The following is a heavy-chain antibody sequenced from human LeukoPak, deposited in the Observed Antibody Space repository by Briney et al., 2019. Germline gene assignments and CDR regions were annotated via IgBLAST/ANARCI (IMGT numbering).Heavy chain of an antibody. CDR1: GYSISSGYY. CDR2: IYHSGST. CDR3: ASINYDFWSGPMGAFDI. D-gene: IGHD3-3*01. J-gene: IGHJ3*02. V-gene: IGHV4-38-2*01. Sequence: SETLSLTCAVSGYSISSGYYWGWIRQPPGKGLEWIGSIYHSGSTYYNPSLKSRGTISVDTSKNQFSLKLSSVTAADTAVYYCASINYDFWSGPMGAFDIWGQGTMVTVSS.